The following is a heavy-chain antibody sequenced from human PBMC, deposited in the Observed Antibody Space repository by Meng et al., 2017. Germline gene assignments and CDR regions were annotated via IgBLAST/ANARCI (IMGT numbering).Heavy chain of an antibody. CDR3: THVRDPSSWSFGT. Sequence: GGSLRLSCGVSGLTFSDAWMSWVRQAPGTGLEWVGRIKSKSAGGTVDYAAHVKDRFAISRDDSKSTIYLQMNSLKSESTGVYFCTHVRDPSSWSFGTWGQGTQVTVSS. V-gene: IGHV3-15*07. D-gene: IGHD6-13*01. CDR1: GLTFSDAW. CDR2: IKSKSAGGTV. J-gene: IGHJ5*02.